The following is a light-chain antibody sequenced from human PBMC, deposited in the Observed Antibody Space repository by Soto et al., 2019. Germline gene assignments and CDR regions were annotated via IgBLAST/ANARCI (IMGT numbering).Light chain of an antibody. V-gene: IGKV3-15*01. J-gene: IGKJ2*01. CDR2: GAS. CDR1: QGVSSN. CDR3: QQYNNWPLYT. Sequence: EIVMTQSPATLSVSPGERATLSCRAGQGVSSNLAWYQQKPGQAPRLLIYGASTRATGIPARFSGSGAGTEFTLTISSLQSEDFAVYYCQQYNNWPLYTFGQGTKLEIK.